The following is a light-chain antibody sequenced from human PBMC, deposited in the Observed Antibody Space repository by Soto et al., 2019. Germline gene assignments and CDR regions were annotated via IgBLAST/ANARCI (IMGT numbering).Light chain of an antibody. CDR2: ASS. CDR3: QQSYNTPRT. CDR1: QSVSIY. V-gene: IGKV1-39*01. Sequence: DIQMTQSPSSLSASVGDRVTITCRTSQSVSIYVNWYQQKPGKAPILLIYASSSLQSGVPSRFSGSGSGTDFTLTISSLEPEDLGTYYCQQSYNTPRTFGQWTKVDIK. J-gene: IGKJ1*01.